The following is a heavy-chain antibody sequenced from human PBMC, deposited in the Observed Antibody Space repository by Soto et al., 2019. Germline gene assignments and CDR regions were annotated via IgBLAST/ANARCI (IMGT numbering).Heavy chain of an antibody. CDR1: GYTFTSYA. D-gene: IGHD3-10*01. Sequence: ASVKVSCKASGYTFTSYAMHWVRQAPGQRLEWMGWIIPGNGNTKYSQKFQGRVTITRDASASTAYMELSSLRSEDTAVYYCAKEVYYYGSGGDAFVFWGPGTMVNV. V-gene: IGHV1-3*01. J-gene: IGHJ3*01. CDR2: IIPGNGNT. CDR3: AKEVYYYGSGGDAFVF.